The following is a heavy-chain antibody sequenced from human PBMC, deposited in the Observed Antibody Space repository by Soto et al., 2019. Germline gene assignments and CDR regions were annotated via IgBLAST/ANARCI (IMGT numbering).Heavy chain of an antibody. CDR2: ISGSGGST. J-gene: IGHJ5*02. V-gene: IGHV3-23*01. D-gene: IGHD3-3*01. Sequence: LRLSCAASGFTFSSYAMSWVRQAPGKGLEWVSAISGSGGSTYYADSVKGRFTISRDNSKNTLYLQMNSLRAEDTAVYYCAKAQYYDFWSGLSWFDPWGQGTLVTVSS. CDR3: AKAQYYDFWSGLSWFDP. CDR1: GFTFSSYA.